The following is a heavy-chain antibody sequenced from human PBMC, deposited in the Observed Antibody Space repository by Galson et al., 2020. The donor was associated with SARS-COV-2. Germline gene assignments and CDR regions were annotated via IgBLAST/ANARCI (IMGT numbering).Heavy chain of an antibody. CDR1: GFTYSSSA. J-gene: IGHJ5*02. CDR2: IPFHGTQR. D-gene: IGHD3-16*01. Sequence: SLIASGFTYSSSAMHRVRQAPGKGPEWVAIIPFHGTQRYNLDPVKGRFTISRDNSKNTLYLKMDSLTTEDTAVYYCARETDVYTGGWYDHWRQGPLVTVSS. CDR3: ARETDVYTGGWYDH. V-gene: IGHV3-30*04.